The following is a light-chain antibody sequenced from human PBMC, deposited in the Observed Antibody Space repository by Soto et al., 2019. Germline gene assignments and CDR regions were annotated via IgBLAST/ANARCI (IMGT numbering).Light chain of an antibody. CDR3: SSCTTSSTVV. Sequence: QSALTQPASVSGSPGQSITISCTGTSSDVGGYDCVSWYRQHPGKTPNLLIYGVTGRPSGVSNRFSGSKSGNTASLTISGLQAEDEADYYCSSCTTSSTVVFGGGTQLTVL. CDR2: GVT. CDR1: SSDVGGYDC. J-gene: IGLJ2*01. V-gene: IGLV2-14*01.